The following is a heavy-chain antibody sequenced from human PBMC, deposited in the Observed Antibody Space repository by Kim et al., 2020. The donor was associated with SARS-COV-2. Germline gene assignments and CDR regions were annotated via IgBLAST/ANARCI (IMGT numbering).Heavy chain of an antibody. Sequence: GGSLRLSCAASGFTFSSYAMHWVRQAPGKGLEWVAVISYDGSNKYYADSVKGRFTISRDNSKNTLYLQMNSLRAEDTAVYYCARDLSIVVALRWYFDLWG. CDR2: ISYDGSNK. CDR3: ARDLSIVVALRWYFDL. D-gene: IGHD3-22*01. J-gene: IGHJ2*01. CDR1: GFTFSSYA. V-gene: IGHV3-30*04.